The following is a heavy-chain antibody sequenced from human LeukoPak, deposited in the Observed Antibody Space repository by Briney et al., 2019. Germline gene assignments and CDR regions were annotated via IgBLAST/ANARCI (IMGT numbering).Heavy chain of an antibody. Sequence: GGSLRLSCEASGFTFSTYTMNWVRQAPGKGLEWVSLISGDGGTTYYADSVKGRFTISRDNSKNSLYLQMNSLRIEDTALYYCAKSSAAAYNWFDPWGQGTLVTVSS. V-gene: IGHV3-43*02. CDR3: AKSSAAAYNWFDP. D-gene: IGHD2-2*01. CDR2: ISGDGGTT. CDR1: GFTFSTYT. J-gene: IGHJ5*02.